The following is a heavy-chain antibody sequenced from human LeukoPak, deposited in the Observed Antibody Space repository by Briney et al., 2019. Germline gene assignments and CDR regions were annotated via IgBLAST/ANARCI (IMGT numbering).Heavy chain of an antibody. CDR2: ISGSGGST. V-gene: IGHV3-23*01. Sequence: GGSLRLSCAASGFTFSSYAMSWVRQAPGKGLERVSAISGSGGSTYYADSVKGRFTISRDNSKNTLYLQMNSLRAEDTAVYYCAKDSYGYDILTGYSLGWFDPWGQGTLVTVSS. CDR3: AKDSYGYDILTGYSLGWFDP. J-gene: IGHJ5*02. D-gene: IGHD3-9*01. CDR1: GFTFSSYA.